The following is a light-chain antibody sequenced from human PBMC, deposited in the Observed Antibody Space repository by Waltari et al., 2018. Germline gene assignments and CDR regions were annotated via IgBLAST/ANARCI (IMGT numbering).Light chain of an antibody. CDR3: MILHNNAVV. V-gene: IGLV5-45*01. CDR2: YRSDPSN. Sequence: QAVLTQPASLSASPGASASLTCTLRSAINVATYKIYWYQQRPGSPPQFLVKYRSDPSNGRGSGCPSRFSGSRDTSANAGILLISGLQSEDEADYYCMILHNNAVVFGGGTTLTVL. CDR1: SAINVATYK. J-gene: IGLJ3*02.